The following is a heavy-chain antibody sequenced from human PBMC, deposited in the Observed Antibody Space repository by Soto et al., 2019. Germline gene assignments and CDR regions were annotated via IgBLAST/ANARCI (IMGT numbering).Heavy chain of an antibody. CDR3: ARGRTWGARDFDY. D-gene: IGHD3-16*01. J-gene: IGHJ4*02. Sequence: QVKLVQSGGEVKRPGASVRVSCKASGYTFNTYGISWVRQAPGQGLEWMGWISAYNGHADYAQKFQVRVTMTTDTSTNTVSMELRGLRSDDTAVYYCARGRTWGARDFDYWGQGTLVTVSS. V-gene: IGHV1-18*01. CDR2: ISAYNGHA. CDR1: GYTFNTYG.